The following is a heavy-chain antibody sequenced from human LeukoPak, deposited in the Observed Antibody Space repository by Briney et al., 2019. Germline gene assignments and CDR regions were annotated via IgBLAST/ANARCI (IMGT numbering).Heavy chain of an antibody. CDR1: GFTFSSYW. D-gene: IGHD2-15*01. CDR3: ARDPGYCSGGSCYRSYDY. V-gene: IGHV3-7*01. CDR2: IKQDGSEK. J-gene: IGHJ4*02. Sequence: PGGSLRLSCAASGFTFSSYWMSWVRQAPGKGLEWVANIKQDGSEKYYVDSVKGRFTISRDSAKNSLYLQMNSLRAEDTAVYYCARDPGYCSGGSCYRSYDYWGQGTLVTVSS.